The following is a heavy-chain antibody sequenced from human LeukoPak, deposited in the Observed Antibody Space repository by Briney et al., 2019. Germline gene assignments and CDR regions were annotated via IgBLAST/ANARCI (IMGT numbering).Heavy chain of an antibody. Sequence: SETLSLTCTVSGGSISSYYWSWIRQPPGKGLEWIGYIYYSGSTNYNPSLKSRVTISVDTSKNQFSLKLSSVTAADTAVYYCARRHRGYYYGMDVWGQGTTVTVSS. J-gene: IGHJ6*02. V-gene: IGHV4-59*08. CDR3: ARRHRGYYYGMDV. CDR1: GGSISSYY. CDR2: IYYSGST.